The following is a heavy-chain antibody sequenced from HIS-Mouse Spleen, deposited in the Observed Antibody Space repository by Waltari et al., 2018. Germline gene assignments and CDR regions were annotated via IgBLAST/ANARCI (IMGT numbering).Heavy chain of an antibody. V-gene: IGHV3-30*18. Sequence: QVQLVESGGGVVQPGRSLRVSCAASGFTFSSYGMPWVRQAPGKGMEWVAVISYDGSNKYYADSVKGRFTISRDNSKNTLYLQMNSLRAEDTAVYYCAKDKHHAFDYWGQGTLVTVSS. CDR1: GFTFSSYG. CDR3: AKDKHHAFDY. J-gene: IGHJ4*02. CDR2: ISYDGSNK.